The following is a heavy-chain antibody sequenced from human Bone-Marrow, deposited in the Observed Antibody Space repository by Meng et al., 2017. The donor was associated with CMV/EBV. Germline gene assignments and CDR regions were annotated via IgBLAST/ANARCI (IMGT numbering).Heavy chain of an antibody. V-gene: IGHV3-23*01. D-gene: IGHD6-13*01. J-gene: IGHJ4*02. CDR1: GFTFSSYA. CDR3: AKASSSWSAPLGYYFDY. CDR2: ISGSGGST. Sequence: GVSMRLSCAACGFTFSSYAMSWVRQAPGKGLEWVSAISGSGGSTYYADSVKGRFTISRDNAKNSLYLQMISLRAEDTALYYCAKASSSWSAPLGYYFDYWGQGTLVTVSS.